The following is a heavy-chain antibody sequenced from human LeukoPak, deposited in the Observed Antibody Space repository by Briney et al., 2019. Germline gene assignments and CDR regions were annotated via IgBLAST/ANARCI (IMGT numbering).Heavy chain of an antibody. Sequence: SETLSLTCTVSGGSISSSSYYWGWIRQPPGKGLEWIGSIYYSGSTYYNPSLKSRVAISVDTSKNQFSLKLSSVTAADTAVYYCARDHRCGGDCYTVDYWGQGTLVTVSS. V-gene: IGHV4-39*07. CDR1: GGSISSSSYY. CDR3: ARDHRCGGDCYTVDY. J-gene: IGHJ4*02. CDR2: IYYSGST. D-gene: IGHD2-21*02.